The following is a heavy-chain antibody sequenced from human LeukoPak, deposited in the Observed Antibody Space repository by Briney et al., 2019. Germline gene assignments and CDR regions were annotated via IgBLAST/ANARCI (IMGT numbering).Heavy chain of an antibody. D-gene: IGHD2-15*01. CDR3: ASMVVVVAAADY. CDR2: IRYDGSNK. V-gene: IGHV3-30*02. J-gene: IGHJ4*02. Sequence: PGGSLRLSCAASGFTFSSYGMHWVRQAPGKGLEWVAFIRYDGSNKYYADSVKGRFTISRDNSKNTLYLQMNSLRAEDTAVYYCASMVVVVAAADYWGRGTLVTVSS. CDR1: GFTFSSYG.